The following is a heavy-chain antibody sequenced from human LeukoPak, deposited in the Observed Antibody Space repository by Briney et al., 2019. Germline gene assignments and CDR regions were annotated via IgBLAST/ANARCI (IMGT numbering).Heavy chain of an antibody. J-gene: IGHJ3*01. CDR2: INSDGSST. D-gene: IGHD4/OR15-4a*01. CDR1: GFTFSSYW. Sequence: GGSLRLSXAASGFTFSSYWMHWVRQTPGKGLVWLSRINSDGSSTGYADSVKGRFTISRDNAKNTLYLQMNSLRAEDTAVYYCARDQGAGHLIPWGQGTMVTVSS. CDR3: ARDQGAGHLIP. V-gene: IGHV3-74*01.